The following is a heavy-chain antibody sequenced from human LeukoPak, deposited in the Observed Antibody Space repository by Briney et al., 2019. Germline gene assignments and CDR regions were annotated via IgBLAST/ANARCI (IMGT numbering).Heavy chain of an antibody. Sequence: GGSLRLSCAASGFTFSRYTMNWVRQAPGKGLEWASSISSSSSNIYYADSVKGRFAISRDNAKTSLYLQMNGLRAEDTAVYYCARDSGMIFGPTSVDFGGQGTLVTVSS. J-gene: IGHJ4*02. CDR3: ARDSGMIFGPTSVDF. V-gene: IGHV3-21*01. CDR1: GFTFSRYT. D-gene: IGHD3/OR15-3a*01. CDR2: ISSSSSNI.